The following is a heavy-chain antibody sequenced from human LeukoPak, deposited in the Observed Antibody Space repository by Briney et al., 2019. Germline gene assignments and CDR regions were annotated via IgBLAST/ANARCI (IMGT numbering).Heavy chain of an antibody. J-gene: IGHJ4*02. Sequence: GRSLRLSCAASGFSFSSYAMHWVRQAPGKGLGWVAVISYDGSNKYYADSVKGRFTISRDNSKNTLYLQMNSLRAEDTAVYYCARITVTTQPRDYWGQGTLVTVSS. D-gene: IGHD4-17*01. CDR1: GFSFSSYA. CDR2: ISYDGSNK. V-gene: IGHV3-30*04. CDR3: ARITVTTQPRDY.